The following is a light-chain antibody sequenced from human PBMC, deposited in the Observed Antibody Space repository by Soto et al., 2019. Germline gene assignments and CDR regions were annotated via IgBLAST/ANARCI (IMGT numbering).Light chain of an antibody. V-gene: IGKV1-39*01. CDR2: ATD. CDR3: QQSYNTPQT. Sequence: DIRISQSPVSLSASVGDRVTISCRASQTITNYLNWYQQQSGKAPKLLIYATDTLQSGVPSRFSGSGSGTDYTLTISSLQPEDFATYYCQQSYNTPQTFGQGTKVDIK. J-gene: IGKJ1*01. CDR1: QTITNY.